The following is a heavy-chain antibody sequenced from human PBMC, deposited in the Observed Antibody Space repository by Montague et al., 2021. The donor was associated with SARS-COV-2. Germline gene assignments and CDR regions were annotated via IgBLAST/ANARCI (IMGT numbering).Heavy chain of an antibody. CDR3: ASPTYYYDSSGSYAFDI. J-gene: IGHJ3*02. CDR1: GGSISSSGYY. Sequence: SETLSLTCTASGGSISSSGYYWGWIRQPPGKGLEWIGSIYYSGSTYYSPSLKSRVAISVDTSKNQFSLKLSSVTAADTAVYYCASPTYYYDSSGSYAFDIWGQGTMVTVSS. D-gene: IGHD3-22*01. CDR2: IYYSGST. V-gene: IGHV4-39*01.